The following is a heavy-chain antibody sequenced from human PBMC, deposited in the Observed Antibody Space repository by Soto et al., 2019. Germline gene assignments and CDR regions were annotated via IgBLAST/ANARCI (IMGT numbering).Heavy chain of an antibody. CDR1: GGTFSRHA. V-gene: IGHV1-69*01. D-gene: IGHD4-17*01. J-gene: IGHJ3*02. CDR2: IIPIFGTA. Sequence: QVQLVQSGAEVRKPGSSVKVSCKASGGTFSRHAISWVRQAPGQGLEWMGGIIPIFGTANHAQKFQGRVTIIADESTSTAYMELSSLRSEDTAVYYCAREETTVTTSVPFDIWGQGTMVTVSS. CDR3: AREETTVTTSVPFDI.